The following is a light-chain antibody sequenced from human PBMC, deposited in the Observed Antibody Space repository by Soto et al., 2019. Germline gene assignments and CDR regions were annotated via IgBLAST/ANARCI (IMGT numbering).Light chain of an antibody. CDR2: EVS. CDR1: SSDVGGYNY. CDR3: SSYAGSNHLVV. J-gene: IGLJ2*01. Sequence: QSALTQPPSASGSPGQSVTISCTGTSSDVGGYNYVSWYQQHPGKAPKLMIYEVSKRPSGVPDRFSGSKTGNTASLTVSGLQAEDEADYCCSSYAGSNHLVVFGGGTKLTVL. V-gene: IGLV2-8*01.